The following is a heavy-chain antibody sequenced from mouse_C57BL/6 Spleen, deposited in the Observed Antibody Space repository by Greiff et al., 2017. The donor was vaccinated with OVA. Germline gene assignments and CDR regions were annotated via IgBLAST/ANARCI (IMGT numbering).Heavy chain of an antibody. CDR3: TPLNWFAY. J-gene: IGHJ3*01. CDR1: GFNIKDDY. CDR2: IDPENGDT. V-gene: IGHV14-4*01. Sequence: VQLQQSGAELVRPGASVKLSCTASGFNIKDDYMHWVKQRPEQGLEWIGWIDPENGDTEYASKFQGKATITADTSSNTAYLQLSSLTSEDTAVYYCTPLNWFAYWGQGTLVTVSA.